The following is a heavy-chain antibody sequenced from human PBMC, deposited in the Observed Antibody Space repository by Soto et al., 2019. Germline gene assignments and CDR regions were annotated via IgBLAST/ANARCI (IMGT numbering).Heavy chain of an antibody. V-gene: IGHV3-11*01. CDR3: ARVMYCGGDCYLGIFDY. Sequence: PGGSLRLSCAASGFTFSDYYMSWIRQAPGKGLEWVSYISSSGSTIYYADSVKGRFTISRDNAKNSLYLQMNSLRAEDTAVYYCARVMYCGGDCYLGIFDYWGQGTLVTVSS. J-gene: IGHJ4*02. D-gene: IGHD2-21*02. CDR2: ISSSGSTI. CDR1: GFTFSDYY.